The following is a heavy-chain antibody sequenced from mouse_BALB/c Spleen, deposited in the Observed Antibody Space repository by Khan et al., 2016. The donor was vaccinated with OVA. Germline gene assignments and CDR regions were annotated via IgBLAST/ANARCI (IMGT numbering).Heavy chain of an antibody. CDR2: ISPGSGDT. J-gene: IGHJ3*01. D-gene: IGHD1-2*01. Sequence: QVQLKESGAELARPGASVKLSCKASGYTITDYYINWVKQRTGQGLEWIGEISPGSGDTYYNERFKGKATLTADKSSSTAYMQLSSLTSEASAVYCWARRNYFGYTFAYWGQGTLVTVSA. V-gene: IGHV1-77*01. CDR1: GYTITDYY. CDR3: ARRNYFGYTFAY.